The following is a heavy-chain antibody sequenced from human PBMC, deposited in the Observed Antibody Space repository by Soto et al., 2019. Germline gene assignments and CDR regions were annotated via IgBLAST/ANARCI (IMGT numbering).Heavy chain of an antibody. J-gene: IGHJ4*02. CDR1: GFTFSDYY. CDR3: ARRELLGGVDY. V-gene: IGHV3-11*06. Sequence: GGSLRLSCAASGFTFSDYYMSWIRQAPGKGLEWVSYISSSSSYTNYADSVKGRFTISRDNAKNSLYLQMNSLRAEDTAVYYCARRELLGGVDYWGQGTLVTVSS. CDR2: ISSSSSYT. D-gene: IGHD1-26*01.